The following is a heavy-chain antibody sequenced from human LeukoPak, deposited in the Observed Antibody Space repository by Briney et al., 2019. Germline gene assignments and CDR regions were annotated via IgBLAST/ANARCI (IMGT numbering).Heavy chain of an antibody. D-gene: IGHD2-2*01. CDR2: ISSSSSYI. CDR3: ARGRGCSSTSCYPDDAFDI. CDR1: GFTFDDYA. V-gene: IGHV3-21*01. J-gene: IGHJ3*02. Sequence: PGGSLRLSCAASGFTFDDYAMHWVRQAPGKGLEWVSSISSSSSYIYYADSVKGRFTISRDNARNSLYLQMNSLRAEDTAVYYCARGRGCSSTSCYPDDAFDIWGQGTMVTVSS.